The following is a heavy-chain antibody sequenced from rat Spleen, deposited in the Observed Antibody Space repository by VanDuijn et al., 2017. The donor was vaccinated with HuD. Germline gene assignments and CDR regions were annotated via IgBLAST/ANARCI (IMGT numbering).Heavy chain of an antibody. CDR1: GFTYSNYV. J-gene: IGHJ3*01. D-gene: IGHD1-9*01. CDR3: ARGGDNSGWLAY. V-gene: IGHV5S13*01. CDR2: ISTGGGNT. Sequence: EVQLVESGGGLVQPGRSLKLSCAASGFTYSNYVMAWVSQAPTKGLEWVASISTGGGNTYYRDSVKGRFTISRDNAKNTLYLQMDSLRSEDTATYYCARGGDNSGWLAYWGQGTLVTVSS.